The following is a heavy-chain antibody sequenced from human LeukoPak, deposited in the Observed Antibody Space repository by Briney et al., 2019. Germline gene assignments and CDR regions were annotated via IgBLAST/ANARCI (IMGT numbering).Heavy chain of an antibody. Sequence: SETLSLTCTVSGGSISSSSYYWGWIRQPPGKGLEWIGSIYYSGSTYYNPSLKSRVTISVDTSKNQFSLKLSSVTAADTAVYYCARHPTYYDFWSGYYIIGGIDYWGQGTLVTVSS. D-gene: IGHD3-3*01. CDR3: ARHPTYYDFWSGYYIIGGIDY. CDR1: GGSISSSSYY. J-gene: IGHJ4*02. V-gene: IGHV4-39*01. CDR2: IYYSGST.